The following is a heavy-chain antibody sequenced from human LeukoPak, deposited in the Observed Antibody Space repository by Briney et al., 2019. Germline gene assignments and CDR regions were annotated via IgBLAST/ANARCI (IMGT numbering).Heavy chain of an antibody. J-gene: IGHJ6*04. V-gene: IGHV4-61*01. D-gene: IGHD1/OR15-1a*01. CDR2: IYYSGST. CDR1: GGSVSSGSYY. Sequence: SETLSLTCTVSGGSVSSGSYYWRWLRQPPGKGLEWIGYIYYSGSTNYNPSLKSRVTISVGTSKNQFSLKLSSVTAADTAVYYCARDLAIATTTGDGMDVWGKGTTVTVSS. CDR3: ARDLAIATTTGDGMDV.